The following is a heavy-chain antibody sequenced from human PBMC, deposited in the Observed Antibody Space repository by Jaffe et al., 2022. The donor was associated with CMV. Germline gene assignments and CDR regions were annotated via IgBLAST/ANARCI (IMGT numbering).Heavy chain of an antibody. Sequence: EVQLVESGGGLIQPGGSLRLSCAASGFTVSSNYMSWVRQAPGKGLEWVSVIYSGGSTYYADSVKGRFTISRDNSKNTLYLQMNSLRAEDTAVYYCARAIAVASIYYGMDVWGQGTTVTVSS. CDR2: IYSGGST. CDR3: ARAIAVASIYYGMDV. CDR1: GFTVSSNY. J-gene: IGHJ6*02. V-gene: IGHV3-53*01. D-gene: IGHD6-19*01.